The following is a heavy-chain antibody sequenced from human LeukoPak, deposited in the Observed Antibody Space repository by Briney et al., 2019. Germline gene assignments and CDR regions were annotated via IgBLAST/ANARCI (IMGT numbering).Heavy chain of an antibody. V-gene: IGHV4-59*01. Sequence: PSETLPLTCTVSGGSISSYYWSWIRQPPGKGLEWIGYIYYSGSTNYNPSLKSRVTISVDPSKNQFSLNLSSVTTADTAIYYCARDGRGSGTYAYYYAMDVWGQGTTVTVSS. D-gene: IGHD3-10*01. J-gene: IGHJ6*02. CDR2: IYYSGST. CDR1: GGSISSYY. CDR3: ARDGRGSGTYAYYYAMDV.